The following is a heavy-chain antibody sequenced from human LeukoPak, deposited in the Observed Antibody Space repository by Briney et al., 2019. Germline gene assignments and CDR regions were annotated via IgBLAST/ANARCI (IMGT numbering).Heavy chain of an antibody. V-gene: IGHV4-59*01. CDR2: IYYSGST. CDR1: GGSISSYY. J-gene: IGHJ4*02. D-gene: IGHD5-12*01. CDR3: ARDRGGRSGYEIDY. Sequence: SETLSLTCTVSGGSISSYYWSWIRQPPGKGLEWIGYIYYSGSTNYNPSLKSRVTISVDTSKNQFSLKLSSVTAADTAAYYCARDRGGRSGYEIDYWGQGTLVTVSS.